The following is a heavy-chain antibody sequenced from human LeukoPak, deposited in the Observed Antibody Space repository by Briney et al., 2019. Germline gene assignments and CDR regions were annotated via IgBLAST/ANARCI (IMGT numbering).Heavy chain of an antibody. J-gene: IGHJ4*02. V-gene: IGHV4-34*01. Sequence: PSETLSLTCAVYGGSFSGYYWSWIRQPPGKGLEWIGEINHSGSTNYNPSLKSRVTISVDTSKNQFSLRLSSVTAADTAVYYCARHVLRYFDWLLLWDYWGQGTLVTVSS. CDR3: ARHVLRYFDWLLLWDY. CDR2: INHSGST. CDR1: GGSFSGYY. D-gene: IGHD3-9*01.